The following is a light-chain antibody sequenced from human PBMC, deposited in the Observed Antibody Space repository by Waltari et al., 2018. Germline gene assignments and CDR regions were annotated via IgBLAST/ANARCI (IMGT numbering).Light chain of an antibody. CDR1: RSNIENYR. J-gene: IGLJ2*01. CDR3: AAWDDSLGGPL. CDR2: SNN. V-gene: IGLV1-44*01. Sequence: QSGLTQPPSASGTPGQRVTISCSGSRSNIENYRVTWYQQLPGTAAKLLIYSNNQRPSGVPDRFSGTKSGTSASLAISGLQSDDEGDYYCAAWDDSLGGPLFGGGTELTVL.